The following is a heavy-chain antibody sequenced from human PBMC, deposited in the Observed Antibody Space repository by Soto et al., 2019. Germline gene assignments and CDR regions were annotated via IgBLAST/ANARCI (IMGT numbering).Heavy chain of an antibody. J-gene: IGHJ6*02. Sequence: VASVKVSCKASGGTFSSYAISWVRQAPGQGLEWMGGIIPIFGTANYAQKFQGRVTITADESTSTAYMELSSLRSEDKAVYYCARSRVAARHIYYYYGMDVWGQGTTVTVSS. CDR2: IIPIFGTA. CDR3: ARSRVAARHIYYYYGMDV. D-gene: IGHD6-6*01. V-gene: IGHV1-69*13. CDR1: GGTFSSYA.